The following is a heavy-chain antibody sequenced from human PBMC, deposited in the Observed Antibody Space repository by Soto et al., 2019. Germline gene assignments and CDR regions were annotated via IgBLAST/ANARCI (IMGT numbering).Heavy chain of an antibody. Sequence: QVQLQESGPELVKPSGTLSLSCVVSSGSISSTNWWSWVRQPPGRGLEWIGAIYHSGSINYNPSLRSRVTISVDKSKKQFSLNLISVTAADTAVYFCVKEGSGWSYLDHWGQGILVTVSS. CDR3: VKEGSGWSYLDH. D-gene: IGHD6-19*01. J-gene: IGHJ4*02. CDR2: IYHSGSI. CDR1: SGSISSTNW. V-gene: IGHV4-4*02.